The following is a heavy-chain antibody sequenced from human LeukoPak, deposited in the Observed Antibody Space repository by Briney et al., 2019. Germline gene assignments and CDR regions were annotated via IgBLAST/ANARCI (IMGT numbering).Heavy chain of an antibody. V-gene: IGHV4-59*01. Sequence: SETLSLTCTVSGGSTSSYYWSWIRQPPGKGLEWIGYIYYSGSTNYNPSLKSRVTISVDTSKNQFSLKLSSVTAADTAVYYCARTAVAGPDYFDYWGQGTLVTVSS. CDR2: IYYSGST. D-gene: IGHD6-19*01. J-gene: IGHJ4*02. CDR3: ARTAVAGPDYFDY. CDR1: GGSTSSYY.